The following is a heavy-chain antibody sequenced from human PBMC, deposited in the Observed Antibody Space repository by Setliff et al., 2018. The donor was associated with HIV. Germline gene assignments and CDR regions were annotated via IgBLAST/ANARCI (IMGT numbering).Heavy chain of an antibody. Sequence: SETLSLTCSRRVSGASINSYFWSWIRQPPGKGPEWLGYIYYTGSTNYNPALESRITMSVDTSKNQFSLTLKSVTAADTGVYYCAGVNYYDASGLRAEYFQLWGQGTQVTVSS. CDR3: AGVNYYDASGLRAEYFQL. J-gene: IGHJ1*01. CDR2: IYYTGST. CDR1: GASINSYF. V-gene: IGHV4-59*01. D-gene: IGHD3-22*01.